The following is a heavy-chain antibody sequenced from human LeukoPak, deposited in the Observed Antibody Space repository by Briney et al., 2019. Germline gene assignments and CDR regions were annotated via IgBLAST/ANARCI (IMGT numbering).Heavy chain of an antibody. CDR3: ARTVAHYYYHYMDV. CDR2: IYTSGST. D-gene: IGHD4-11*01. V-gene: IGHV4-4*09. CDR1: GGSISSYY. J-gene: IGHJ6*03. Sequence: SETLSLTCTVSGGSISSYYWSWIRQPPGKGLEWIGYIYTSGSTNYNPSLKSRVTISVDTSKNQFSLKLSSVTAADTAVYYCARTVAHYYYHYMDVWGKGTTVTVSS.